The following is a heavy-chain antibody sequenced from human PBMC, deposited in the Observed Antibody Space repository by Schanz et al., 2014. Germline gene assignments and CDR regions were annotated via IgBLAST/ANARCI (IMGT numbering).Heavy chain of an antibody. D-gene: IGHD3-10*01. CDR1: GFIFSSYG. CDR3: ARANYRRKINFDY. V-gene: IGHV3-33*01. Sequence: QVQLLQFGGGVVQPGRSLRLSCAASGFIFSSYGLHWVRQAPGKGLEWVAVIWYDENNKYYADSVKGRFTMSRDNSKNTLYLQMNSLRAEDTAVYYCARANYRRKINFDYWGRGTPVTVSS. J-gene: IGHJ4*02. CDR2: IWYDENNK.